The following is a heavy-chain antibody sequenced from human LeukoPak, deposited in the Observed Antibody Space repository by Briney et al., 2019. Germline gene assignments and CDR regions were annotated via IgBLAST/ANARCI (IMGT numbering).Heavy chain of an antibody. D-gene: IGHD2-15*01. CDR1: GGSISSYY. CDR2: IYYSGST. J-gene: IGHJ4*02. Sequence: SETLSLTCTVSGGSISSYYWSWIRQPPGKGLEWVGYIYYSGSTNYNPSLKSRVTISVDTSKNQFSLKLSSVTAADTAVYYCARVGPLVEVDWGQGTLVTVSS. V-gene: IGHV4-59*01. CDR3: ARVGPLVEVD.